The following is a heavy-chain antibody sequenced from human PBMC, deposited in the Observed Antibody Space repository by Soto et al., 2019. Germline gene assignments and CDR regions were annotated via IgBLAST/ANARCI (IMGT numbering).Heavy chain of an antibody. CDR3: VRHPILAPPRGWFDP. CDR2: IYPRDSDT. D-gene: IGHD5-12*01. CDR1: GYSITSDW. V-gene: IGHV5-51*01. J-gene: IGHJ5*02. Sequence: PGESLRISCKASGYSITSDWIGWVRQMPGKGLEWMGIIYPRDSDTRYSPSFEGQVTISADKTTNTAYLQWSRLKASDTAIYFCVRHPILAPPRGWFDPWGQGTLVTVSS.